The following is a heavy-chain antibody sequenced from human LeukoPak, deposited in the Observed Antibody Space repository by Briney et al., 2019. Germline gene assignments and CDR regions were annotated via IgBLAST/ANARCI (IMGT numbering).Heavy chain of an antibody. Sequence: GGSLRLSCAASGFTFSDYYMSWIRQAPGKGLEWASYISSSGGTIYYADSVKGRFTISRDNAKNSLYLQMNSLRAEDTAVYYCARGVSVVVTAMNAFDIWGQGTMVTVSS. V-gene: IGHV3-11*01. J-gene: IGHJ3*02. CDR3: ARGVSVVVTAMNAFDI. D-gene: IGHD2-21*02. CDR1: GFTFSDYY. CDR2: ISSSGGTI.